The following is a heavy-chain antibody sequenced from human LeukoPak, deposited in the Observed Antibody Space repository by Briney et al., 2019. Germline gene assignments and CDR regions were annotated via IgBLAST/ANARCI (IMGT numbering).Heavy chain of an antibody. CDR1: GFTFSSQG. CDR2: ISGSGGST. V-gene: IGHV3-23*01. CDR3: ARRAGDYSHPYDY. D-gene: IGHD3-22*01. J-gene: IGHJ4*02. Sequence: GGSLRLSCAASGFTFSSQGMTWVRQTPGKGLEWLSGISGSGGSTYYADSVKGRFTISRDNSKNTVHLQMNSLRAEDTAMYYCARRAGDYSHPYDYWGQGTLVTVSS.